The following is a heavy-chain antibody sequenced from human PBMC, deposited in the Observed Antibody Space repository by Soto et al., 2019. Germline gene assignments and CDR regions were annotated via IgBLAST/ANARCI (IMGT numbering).Heavy chain of an antibody. CDR1: GGSISSSSHY. J-gene: IGHJ4*02. D-gene: IGHD5-12*01. V-gene: IGHV4-39*01. CDR2: IYYSGNT. CDR3: AGAGKWLSLHLFDY. Sequence: PSETLSLTCTVSGGSISSSSHYWGWIRQPPGKGLEWIGSIYYSGNTYSNPSLRSRVTISVDTSKNQFSLKLSSVTAADTAVYYCAGAGKWLSLHLFDYWGQGTLVTVSS.